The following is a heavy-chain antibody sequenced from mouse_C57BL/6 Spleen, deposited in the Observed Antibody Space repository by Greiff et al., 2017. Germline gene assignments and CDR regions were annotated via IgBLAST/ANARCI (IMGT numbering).Heavy chain of an antibody. D-gene: IGHD2-5*01. CDR2: IDPANGNT. CDR1: GFNIKNTY. Sequence: DVKLVESVAELVRPGASVKLSCTASGFNIKNTYMHWVKQRPEQGLEWIGRIDPANGNTKYAPKFQGKATITADASSNTAYLQLSSLRSEDTAIYYCASPYSNYGYFDYWGQGTTLTVSS. V-gene: IGHV14-3*01. CDR3: ASPYSNYGYFDY. J-gene: IGHJ2*01.